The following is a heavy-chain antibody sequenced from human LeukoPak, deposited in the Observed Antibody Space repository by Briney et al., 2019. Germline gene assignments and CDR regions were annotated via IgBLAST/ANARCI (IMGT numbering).Heavy chain of an antibody. CDR2: IYYSGST. Sequence: PSETLSLTCTVSGGSISSYYWSWIRQPPGKGLEWIGYIYYSGSTNYNPSLKSQVTISVDTSKNQFSLKLSSVTAADTAVYYCARLYYDIPYYFDYWGQGTLVTVSS. CDR1: GGSISSYY. J-gene: IGHJ4*02. V-gene: IGHV4-59*01. CDR3: ARLYYDIPYYFDY. D-gene: IGHD3-9*01.